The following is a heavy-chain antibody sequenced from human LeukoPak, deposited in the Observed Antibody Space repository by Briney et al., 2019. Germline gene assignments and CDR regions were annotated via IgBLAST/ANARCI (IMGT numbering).Heavy chain of an antibody. Sequence: GGSLRLSCAASGFNYSSYTMSWVRQAPGKGLEWVSTISGSGGSTYYADSVKGRFTISRDNSKNTLYLQMNSLRAEDTAVYYCAKGPAALRYYYYMDVWGKGTTVTVSS. CDR3: AKGPAALRYYYYMDV. CDR1: GFNYSSYT. J-gene: IGHJ6*03. CDR2: ISGSGGST. V-gene: IGHV3-23*01. D-gene: IGHD2-2*01.